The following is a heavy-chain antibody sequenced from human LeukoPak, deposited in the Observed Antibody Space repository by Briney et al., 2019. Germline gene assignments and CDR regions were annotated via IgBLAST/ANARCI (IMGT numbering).Heavy chain of an antibody. J-gene: IGHJ3*02. Sequence: VSVKVSCKASGYTFTGYYMHWVRQAPGQGLEWMGWINPNSGGTIYSQKFQGRVAMTGDTSISTAYMELSRLRSDDTAVYYCARVASTTRRHDAFDIWGLGTMVTVSS. CDR2: INPNSGGT. V-gene: IGHV1-2*02. CDR3: ARVASTTRRHDAFDI. CDR1: GYTFTGYY. D-gene: IGHD1-1*01.